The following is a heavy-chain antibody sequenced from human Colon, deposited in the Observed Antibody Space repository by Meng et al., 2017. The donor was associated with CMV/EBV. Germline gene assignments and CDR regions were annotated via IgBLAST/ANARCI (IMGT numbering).Heavy chain of an antibody. Sequence: CAGSGFTFSSYSMNWVRQAPGRGLEWVSSVSSGSSFIYYADPVKGRFIISRDNAKNSLYLQMNNLRAEDTGVYYCARDIRRSQEIDYWGQGTLVTVSS. D-gene: IGHD1-26*01. V-gene: IGHV3-21*03. J-gene: IGHJ4*02. CDR3: ARDIRRSQEIDY. CDR2: VSSGSSFI. CDR1: GFTFSSYS.